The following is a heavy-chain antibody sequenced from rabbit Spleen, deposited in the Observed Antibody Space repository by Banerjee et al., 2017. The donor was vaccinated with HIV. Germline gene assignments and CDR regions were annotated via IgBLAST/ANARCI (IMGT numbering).Heavy chain of an antibody. V-gene: IGHV1S40*01. CDR1: GFSFSSSDY. Sequence: QSLEESGGDLVKPGGTLTLTCTASGFSFSSSDYMCWVRQAPGKGLEWISCIAGGSSAFTYSATWAKGRFTISETSSTTVTLQMTSLTVADTATYFCARDTGSSFSSYGMDLWGPGTLVTVS. CDR2: IAGGSSAFT. D-gene: IGHD8-1*01. J-gene: IGHJ6*01. CDR3: ARDTGSSFSSYGMDL.